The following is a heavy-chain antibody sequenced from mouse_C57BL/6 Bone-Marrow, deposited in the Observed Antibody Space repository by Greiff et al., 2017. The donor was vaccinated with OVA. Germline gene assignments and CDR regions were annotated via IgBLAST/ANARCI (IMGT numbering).Heavy chain of an antibody. V-gene: IGHV5-12*01. D-gene: IGHD1-1*01. CDR3: ARHTHYYGSSYGYWYFDV. CDR1: GFTFSDYY. Sequence: EVQLVESGGGLVQPGGSLKLSCAASGFTFSDYYMYWVRQTPEKRLEWVAYISNGGGSTYYPDTVKGRFTISRDNAKNTLYLQMSRLKSEDTAMYYCARHTHYYGSSYGYWYFDVWGTGTTVTVSS. CDR2: ISNGGGST. J-gene: IGHJ1*03.